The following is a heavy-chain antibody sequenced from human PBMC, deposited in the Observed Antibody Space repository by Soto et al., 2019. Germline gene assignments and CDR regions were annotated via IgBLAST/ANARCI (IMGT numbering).Heavy chain of an antibody. CDR2: FYYSGRT. Sequence: SETLSLTCPFSGCSIRSYYWRWVREPPGEGLERIGDFYYSGRTNYNPHPKRRDTQTVDKAKKKVFLKLSSVTAADTAVYYCASGVAAARPGYWGQGTLVTVSS. CDR1: GCSIRSYY. D-gene: IGHD6-6*01. J-gene: IGHJ4*02. CDR3: ASGVAAARPGY. V-gene: IGHV4-59*08.